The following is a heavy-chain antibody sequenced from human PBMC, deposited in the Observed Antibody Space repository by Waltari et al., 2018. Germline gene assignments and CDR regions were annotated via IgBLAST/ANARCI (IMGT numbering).Heavy chain of an antibody. Sequence: EMQLVESGGVVVQPGGSLRLSCAASGFTFDDYTMHWVRQAPGKGLEWVSLISWDGGSTYYADSVKGRFTISRDNSKNSLYLQMNSLRTEDTALYYCAKDIGDTAMVTIDYWGQGTLVTVSS. V-gene: IGHV3-43*01. J-gene: IGHJ4*02. CDR3: AKDIGDTAMVTIDY. D-gene: IGHD5-18*01. CDR2: ISWDGGST. CDR1: GFTFDDYT.